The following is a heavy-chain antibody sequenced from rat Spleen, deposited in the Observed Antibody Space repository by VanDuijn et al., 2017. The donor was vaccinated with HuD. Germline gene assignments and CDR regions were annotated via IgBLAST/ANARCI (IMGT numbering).Heavy chain of an antibody. CDR3: TTGISSVADY. J-gene: IGHJ2*01. Sequence: EVQLVESGGGLVQPGRSLKLSCAASGFSFSNYDMAWVRQAPTKGLEWIASISMSGDSTYYRDSMRGRFTISRDNAKNTLYLQMDSLRSEDTATYYCTTGISSVADYWGQGVMVTVSS. V-gene: IGHV5-27*01. D-gene: IGHD1-1*01. CDR2: ISMSGDST. CDR1: GFSFSNYD.